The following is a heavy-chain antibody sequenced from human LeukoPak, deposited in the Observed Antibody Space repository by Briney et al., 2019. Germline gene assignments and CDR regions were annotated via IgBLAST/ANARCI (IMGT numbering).Heavy chain of an antibody. CDR3: ATSRTFDY. V-gene: IGHV3-74*01. D-gene: IGHD2-8*01. CDR1: GFTFSSYW. CDR2: INSDGSST. J-gene: IGHJ4*02. Sequence: GGSLRLSCAASGFTFSSYWIHWVRQAPGKGLVWVSHINSDGSSTNYADSVKGRFTISRDNAKNTVYLQMNSLRAEDTAVYYCATSRTFDYWGQGTLVTVSS.